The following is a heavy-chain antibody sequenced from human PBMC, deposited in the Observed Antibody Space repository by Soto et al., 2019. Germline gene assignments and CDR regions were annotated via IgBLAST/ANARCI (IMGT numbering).Heavy chain of an antibody. V-gene: IGHV4-4*07. CDR3: AKDQTYYFWSGYTPLDH. CDR1: GGSISSYY. J-gene: IGHJ4*02. CDR2: IYTSGST. D-gene: IGHD3-3*01. Sequence: SETLSLTCTVSGGSISSYYWSWIRQPAGKGLEWIGRIYTSGSTNYNPSLKSRVTMSVDTSKNQFSLKLSSVTAADTAVYYCAKDQTYYFWSGYTPLDHWCQGTL.